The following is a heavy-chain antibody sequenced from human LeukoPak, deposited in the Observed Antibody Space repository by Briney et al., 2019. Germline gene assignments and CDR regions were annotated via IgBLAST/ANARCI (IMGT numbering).Heavy chain of an antibody. Sequence: SETLSLTCTVSGGSISSYYWSWIRQPPGKGLEWIGYIYYSGSTNYNPSLKSRVTISVDTSKNQFSLKLSSVTAADTAVYYCAGQLRPRRWGYFDYWGQGTLVTVSS. CDR1: GGSISSYY. CDR3: AGQLRPRRWGYFDY. J-gene: IGHJ4*02. D-gene: IGHD7-27*01. CDR2: IYYSGST. V-gene: IGHV4-59*01.